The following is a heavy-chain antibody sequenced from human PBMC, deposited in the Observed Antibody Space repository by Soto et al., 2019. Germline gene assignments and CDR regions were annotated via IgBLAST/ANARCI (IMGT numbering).Heavy chain of an antibody. Sequence: QLQLQESGPGLVKPSETLSLTCTVSGASISSSTYYWAWIRQPPGKGLEWSGSIYYSGSTYYNPSLKGRLTISVDTSRNQFSLKLPSVTAADTAVYYCARVLSGSFLDYWGQGTLVTVSS. CDR1: GASISSSTYY. CDR2: IYYSGST. CDR3: ARVLSGSFLDY. D-gene: IGHD1-26*01. J-gene: IGHJ4*02. V-gene: IGHV4-39*01.